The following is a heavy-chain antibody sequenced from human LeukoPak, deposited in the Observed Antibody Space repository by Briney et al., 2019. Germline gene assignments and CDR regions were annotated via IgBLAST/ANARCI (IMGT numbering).Heavy chain of an antibody. Sequence: PSETLSLTCTVSGGSISSYYWSWIRQPAGKGLEWIGRIYTSGSTNYNPSLKSRVTMSVDTSKNQFSLKLSSVAAADTAVYYCARDGKVGATRVYYYYYMDVWGKGTTVTISS. CDR3: ARDGKVGATRVYYYYYMDV. D-gene: IGHD1-26*01. J-gene: IGHJ6*03. V-gene: IGHV4-4*07. CDR2: IYTSGST. CDR1: GGSISSYY.